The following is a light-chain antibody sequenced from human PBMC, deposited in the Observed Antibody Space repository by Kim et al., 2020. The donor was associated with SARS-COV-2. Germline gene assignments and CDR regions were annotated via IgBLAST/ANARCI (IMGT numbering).Light chain of an antibody. J-gene: IGLJ2*01. CDR2: QDS. Sequence: VSPGQTSSITCSGDKWGDEYACWYQQKPGRSPVLVIYQDSTRRSGIPERFSGSSSGNTATLTISGTQAMDEADYYCQAWDSSTVVFGGGTQLTVL. CDR3: QAWDSSTVV. V-gene: IGLV3-1*01. CDR1: KWGDEY.